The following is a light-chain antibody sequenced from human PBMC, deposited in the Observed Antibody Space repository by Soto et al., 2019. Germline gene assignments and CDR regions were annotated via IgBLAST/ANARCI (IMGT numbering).Light chain of an antibody. CDR1: SGDIGSYNR. Sequence: QSALTQPASVSGSPGQSITISCTGTSGDIGSYNRVSWYQQHPGKAPKLMIYHVTYRPSGVSNRYSGSKSGNSASLTISGLQADDEADYYCSSYRSSDTLEVFGTGTKLTVL. CDR2: HVT. CDR3: SSYRSSDTLEV. V-gene: IGLV2-14*03. J-gene: IGLJ1*01.